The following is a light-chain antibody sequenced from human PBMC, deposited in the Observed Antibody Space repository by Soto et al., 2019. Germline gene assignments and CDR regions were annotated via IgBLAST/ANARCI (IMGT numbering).Light chain of an antibody. CDR1: QSVSSN. J-gene: IGKJ1*01. CDR2: GAS. Sequence: EIVMTQSPATLSVSPGERATLSCRASQSVSSNLAWYHQKPGQAPRLLIYGASTRATGIPARFSGSGSGTEFTLTISSLQSEDFAVYYCQQYNNWSPGTFGQGTKVEIK. V-gene: IGKV3-15*01. CDR3: QQYNNWSPGT.